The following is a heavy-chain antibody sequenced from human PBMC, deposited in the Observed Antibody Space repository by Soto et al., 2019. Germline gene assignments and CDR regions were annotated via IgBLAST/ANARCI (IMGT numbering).Heavy chain of an antibody. CDR2: IYYSGST. D-gene: IGHD3-9*01. V-gene: IGHV4-59*01. Sequence: QVQLQESGPGLVKPSETLSLTCTVSGGSISSYYWSWIRQPPGKGLEWIGYIYYSGSTNYNPSLKSRVTISVDTSKNQFSLKLSSVTAADTAVYYCARDTGYFDWPDAFDIWGQGTIVTVSS. CDR1: GGSISSYY. CDR3: ARDTGYFDWPDAFDI. J-gene: IGHJ3*02.